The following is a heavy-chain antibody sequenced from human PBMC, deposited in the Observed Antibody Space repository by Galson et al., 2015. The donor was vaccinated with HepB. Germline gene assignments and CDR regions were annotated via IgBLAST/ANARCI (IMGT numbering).Heavy chain of an antibody. J-gene: IGHJ6*02. D-gene: IGHD6-19*01. CDR3: ARQYSSGWKYYYGLDV. Sequence: CAISGDSVSSNSAARNWIRQSPSRGLEWLGRTYYRSKWYNDYAVSVKSRITINPDTSKNQFSLQLNSVTPEDTAVYYCARQYSSGWKYYYGLDVWGQGTTVTVSS. V-gene: IGHV6-1*01. CDR2: TYYRSKWYN. CDR1: GDSVSSNSAA.